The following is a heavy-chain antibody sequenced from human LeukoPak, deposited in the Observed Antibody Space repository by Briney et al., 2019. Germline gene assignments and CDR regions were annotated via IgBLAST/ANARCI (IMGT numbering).Heavy chain of an antibody. V-gene: IGHV3-48*03. CDR3: ASLTVTGGSLSDY. Sequence: GGSLRLSCVASGFTFSNYDMNWVRQVPGKGLEWVSYISNSGSSKYYVDSVKGRFTISRDNAKNSLYLQMNSLRAEDTAVYYRASLTVTGGSLSDYWGQGTLVTVSS. J-gene: IGHJ4*02. CDR2: ISNSGSSK. D-gene: IGHD2-15*01. CDR1: GFTFSNYD.